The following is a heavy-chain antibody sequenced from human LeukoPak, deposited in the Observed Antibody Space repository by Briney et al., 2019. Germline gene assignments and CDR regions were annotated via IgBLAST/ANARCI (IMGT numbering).Heavy chain of an antibody. CDR3: ARSGGGYFDY. CDR2: INSDGSTT. J-gene: IGHJ4*02. D-gene: IGHD3-16*01. Sequence: GGSLRLSCAASGFTVSSNHMSWVRQAPGKGLEWVSRINSDGSTTSYADSVKGRFTISRDNAKNTLYLQMNSLIAEDTAVYYCARSGGGYFDYWGQGTLVSVSS. CDR1: GFTVSSNH. V-gene: IGHV3-74*01.